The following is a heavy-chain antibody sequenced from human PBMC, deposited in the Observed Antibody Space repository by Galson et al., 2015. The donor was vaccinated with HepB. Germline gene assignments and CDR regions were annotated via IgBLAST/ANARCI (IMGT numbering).Heavy chain of an antibody. V-gene: IGHV1-8*01. J-gene: IGHJ4*02. CDR3: ARGRSRNAYSYGLNY. Sequence: SVKVSCKASGYTFTNHDINWVRQATGQGLEWMGWMNPDSGNTGYAQKFQGRVTMSRNTSISTAYMELSSLRSEDTAVYYCARGRSRNAYSYGLNYWGQGTLVTVSS. CDR2: MNPDSGNT. D-gene: IGHD5-18*01. CDR1: GYTFTNHD.